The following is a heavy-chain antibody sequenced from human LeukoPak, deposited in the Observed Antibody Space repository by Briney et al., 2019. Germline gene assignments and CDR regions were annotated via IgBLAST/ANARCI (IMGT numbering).Heavy chain of an antibody. CDR3: ARGILFSSSSGIFGY. CDR1: GGSISSYY. V-gene: IGHV4-59*12. J-gene: IGHJ4*02. CDR2: IYHSGST. Sequence: SETLSLTCTVSGGSISSYYWSWIRQPPGKGLEWIGYIYHSGSTYYNPSLKSRVTISVDRSKNQFSLKLSSVTAADTAVYYCARGILFSSSSGIFGYWGQGTLVTVSS. D-gene: IGHD6-6*01.